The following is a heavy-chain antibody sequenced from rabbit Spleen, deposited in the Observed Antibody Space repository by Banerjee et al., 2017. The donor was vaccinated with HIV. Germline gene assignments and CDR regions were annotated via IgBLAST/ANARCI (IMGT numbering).Heavy chain of an antibody. D-gene: IGHD1-1*01. V-gene: IGHV1S40*01. J-gene: IGHJ6*01. CDR1: GVFFFGSSY. Sequence: QSLEESGGGEVKPGGTLTLTCRASGVFFFGSSYMSWVRQAPGKGLEWIACIEAGSSGFTFFARWAKNPFSISKTSSPPVSLQMTSLSAAHTATYFCARDTSSSFSSCGMDFWGQGPLVT. CDR3: ARDTSSSFSSCGMDF. CDR2: IEAGSSGFT.